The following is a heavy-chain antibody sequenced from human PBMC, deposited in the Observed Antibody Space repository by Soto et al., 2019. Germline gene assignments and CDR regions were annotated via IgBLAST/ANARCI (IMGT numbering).Heavy chain of an antibody. D-gene: IGHD1-26*01. CDR3: ARAWSSGSYFDY. Sequence: SETLSLTCTVSGGSISSSSYFWGWIRQPPGKGLEWIGSIYYSGSTYYNPSLKSRVTISVDTSKNQFSLKLSSVTAADTAVYYCARAWSSGSYFDYWGQGTLVTVSS. J-gene: IGHJ4*02. CDR2: IYYSGST. CDR1: GGSISSSSYF. V-gene: IGHV4-39*07.